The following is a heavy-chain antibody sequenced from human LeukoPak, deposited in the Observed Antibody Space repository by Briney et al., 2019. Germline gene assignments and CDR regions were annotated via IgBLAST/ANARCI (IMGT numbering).Heavy chain of an antibody. Sequence: ASVKVSCKASGYTLTSYDINWVRQATGQGLEWMGWMNPNSGNTGYAQKFQGRVTMTRNTSISTAYMELSSLRSEDTAVYYCARGARRSAEYFQHWGQGTLVTVSS. J-gene: IGHJ1*01. D-gene: IGHD4-17*01. CDR1: GYTLTSYD. CDR3: ARGARRSAEYFQH. CDR2: MNPNSGNT. V-gene: IGHV1-8*01.